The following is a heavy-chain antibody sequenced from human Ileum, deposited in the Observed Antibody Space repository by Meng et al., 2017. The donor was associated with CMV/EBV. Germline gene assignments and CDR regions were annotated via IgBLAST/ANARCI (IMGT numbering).Heavy chain of an antibody. CDR2: ISSSSSYI. D-gene: IGHD2-2*01. J-gene: IGHJ6*02. CDR1: GFTFSSYS. V-gene: IGHV3-21*01. CDR3: ARDARVVVPVPDYYGMDV. Sequence: GESLKISCAASGFTFSSYSMNWVRQAPGKGPEWVSSISSSSSYIYYADSVKGRFTISRDNAKNSLYLQMNSLRAEDTAVYYCARDARVVVPVPDYYGMDVWGQGTTVTVSS.